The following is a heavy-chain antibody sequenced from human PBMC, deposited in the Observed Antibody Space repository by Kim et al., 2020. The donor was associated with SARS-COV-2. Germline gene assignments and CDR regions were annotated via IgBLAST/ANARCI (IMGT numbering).Heavy chain of an antibody. D-gene: IGHD2-15*01. CDR3: ARHTEDGWFDH. CDR2: INATGIT. J-gene: IGHJ5*02. CDR1: GGSLNNYY. Sequence: SETLSLTCTVSGGSLNNYYWSWIWQRPRTGLERVGIINATGITKYNHNLNSRVTITIYLSKTQYSLKLRPVTAADTALSDCARHTEDGWFDHWGQGTLVTVSS. V-gene: IGHV4-59*08.